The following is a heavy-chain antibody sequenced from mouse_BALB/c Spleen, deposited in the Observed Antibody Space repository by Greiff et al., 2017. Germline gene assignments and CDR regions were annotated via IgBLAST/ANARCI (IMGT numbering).Heavy chain of an antibody. J-gene: IGHJ4*01. CDR1: GFNIKDTY. CDR3: ARSGNYAMDY. V-gene: IGHV14-3*02. Sequence: EVQLVESGAELVKPGASVKLSCTASGFNIKDTYMHWVKQRPEQGLEWIGRIDPANGNTKYDPKFQGKATITADTSSNTAYLQLSSLTSEDTAVYYCARSGNYAMDYWGQGTSVTVSS. CDR2: IDPANGNT.